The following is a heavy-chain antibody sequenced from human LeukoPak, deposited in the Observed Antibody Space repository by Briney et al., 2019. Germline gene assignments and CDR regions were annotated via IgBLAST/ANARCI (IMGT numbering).Heavy chain of an antibody. J-gene: IGHJ6*04. V-gene: IGHV4-34*01. CDR3: ARGLRQGSAWSWGPKEKSYQYMDV. CDR2: INPRGST. D-gene: IGHD6-19*01. Sequence: SEPLSLTCGVSGGSFSSHYWTWIRQPPGKGLEWIGEINPRGSTNYNPSLESRVTVSADTSRNQLSLSLTSVTAADSAVYFCARGLRQGSAWSWGPKEKSYQYMDVWGTGTTVIVSS. CDR1: GGSFSSHY.